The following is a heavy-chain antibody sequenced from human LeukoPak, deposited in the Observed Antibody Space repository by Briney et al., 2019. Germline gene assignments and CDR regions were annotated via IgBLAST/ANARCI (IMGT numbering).Heavy chain of an antibody. V-gene: IGHV1-69*04. CDR3: ARVAGSSYDY. D-gene: IGHD3-10*01. CDR1: GGTFSSYG. Sequence: TVKVSCKASGGTFSSYGIIWVRQAPGQGLEWMGRIIPILNIADYAQKFQGRVTITADTSTSTAYMELSSLRSEDTAVYYCARVAGSSYDYWGQGTLVTVSS. CDR2: IIPILNIA. J-gene: IGHJ4*02.